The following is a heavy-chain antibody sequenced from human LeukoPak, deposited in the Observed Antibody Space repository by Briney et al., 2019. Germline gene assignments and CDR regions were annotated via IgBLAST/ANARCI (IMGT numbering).Heavy chain of an antibody. Sequence: SSETLSLTCTVSGGSISSSSYYWGWTRQPPGKGLEWIGSIYYSGSTYYNPSLKSRVTISVDTSKNQFSLKLSSVTAADTAVYYCARVRRSSGCDYWGQGTLVTVSS. CDR1: GGSISSSSYY. J-gene: IGHJ4*02. CDR3: ARVRRSSGCDY. V-gene: IGHV4-39*07. D-gene: IGHD6-19*01. CDR2: IYYSGST.